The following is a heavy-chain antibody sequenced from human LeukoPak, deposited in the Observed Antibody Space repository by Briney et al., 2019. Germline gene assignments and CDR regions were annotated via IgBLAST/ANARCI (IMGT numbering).Heavy chain of an antibody. CDR2: INHSGST. Sequence: SETLSLTCAVYGGSFIGYYWSWIRQPPGKGLEWIGEINHSGSTNYNPSLKSRVTISVDTSKNQFSLKLSSVTAADTAVYYCARGYCSSTSCYIYYFDYWGQGTLVTVSS. V-gene: IGHV4-34*01. D-gene: IGHD2-2*01. CDR3: ARGYCSSTSCYIYYFDY. J-gene: IGHJ4*02. CDR1: GGSFIGYY.